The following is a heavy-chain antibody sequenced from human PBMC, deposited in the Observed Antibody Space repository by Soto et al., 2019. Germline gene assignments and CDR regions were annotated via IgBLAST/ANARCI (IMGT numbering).Heavy chain of an antibody. Sequence: PGGSLRLSCAASGFAFSSHPMSWVRQAPEKGLEWVAGISDGGDLTYNADSVRGRFTISRDNSRNTLYLQMNSLRAEDTAVYYCARAGALGDWFDPWGQGTLVTVSS. J-gene: IGHJ5*02. CDR3: ARAGALGDWFDP. D-gene: IGHD3-16*01. CDR1: GFAFSSHP. V-gene: IGHV3-23*01. CDR2: ISDGGDLT.